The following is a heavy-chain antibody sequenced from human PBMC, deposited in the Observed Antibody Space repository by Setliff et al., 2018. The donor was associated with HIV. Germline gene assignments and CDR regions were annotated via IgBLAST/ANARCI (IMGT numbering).Heavy chain of an antibody. CDR1: GFTFRDHY. J-gene: IGHJ4*02. D-gene: IGHD2-15*01. CDR2: TGNKASSDTT. V-gene: IGHV3-72*01. Sequence: GGSLRLSCAASGFTFRDHYMDWVRQAPGKGLEWVGRTGNKASSDTTQYAASVKGRFTISRDDSLGIAYLQLNSLKSEDTAIYYCTRTPGAWQNYFDYWGQGTPVTVSS. CDR3: TRTPGAWQNYFDY.